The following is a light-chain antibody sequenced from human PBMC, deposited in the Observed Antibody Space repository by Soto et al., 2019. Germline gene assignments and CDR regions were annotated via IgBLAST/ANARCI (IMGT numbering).Light chain of an antibody. V-gene: IGKV1-5*01. J-gene: IGKJ1*01. CDR3: QHYNSYSEA. Sequence: IQRTHSPYTLAAGGGGRVTIACGASQSISCWLAWYQQIPGKAPKLLIYDVSRLESGVPSRFSGSGSGTEFTLTISSLQPDDFATYYCQHYNSYSEAFGQGTKVDI. CDR2: DVS. CDR1: QSISCW.